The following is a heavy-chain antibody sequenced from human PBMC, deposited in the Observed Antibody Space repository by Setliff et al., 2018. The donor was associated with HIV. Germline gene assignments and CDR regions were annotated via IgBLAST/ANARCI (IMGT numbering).Heavy chain of an antibody. V-gene: IGHV1-3*01. J-gene: IGHJ5*02. CDR1: GYTFTNYA. D-gene: IGHD1-26*01. CDR2: INGDSGNT. Sequence: ASVKVSCKASGYTFTNYAIHWVRQAPGQRLEWMGWINGDSGNTHYSQDFQGRLTISGDTSASTAYMDLSSLRSEDTAVYYCARSILLRDCFDLWGQGTLVTVSS. CDR3: ARSILLRDCFDL.